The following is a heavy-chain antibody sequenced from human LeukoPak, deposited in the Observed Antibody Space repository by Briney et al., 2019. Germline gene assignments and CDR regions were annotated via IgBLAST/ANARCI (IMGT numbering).Heavy chain of an antibody. CDR2: ISAHNGDT. J-gene: IGHJ4*02. V-gene: IGHV1-18*01. CDR1: GYTFTSYG. Sequence: ASVKVSCKASGYTFTSYGISWVRQAPGQGLEWMGWISAHNGDTNYAQKFQGRVSMTTDTSTSTGYMELRSLPSDDTAVYYCARDLKRTVGATTASDYWGQGTLVTVSS. D-gene: IGHD1-26*01. CDR3: ARDLKRTVGATTASDY.